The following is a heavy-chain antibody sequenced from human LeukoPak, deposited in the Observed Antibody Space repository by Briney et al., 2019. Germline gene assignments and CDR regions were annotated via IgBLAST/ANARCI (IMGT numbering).Heavy chain of an antibody. V-gene: IGHV3-7*04. J-gene: IGHJ5*02. CDR1: GFTFSSYW. Sequence: GGSLRLSCAASGFTFSSYWMSWVHQAPGKGLEWVANIKQDGSEKYYVDSVKGRLTISRDNAKNSLYLQMNSLRAEDTAVYYCAREWPANYYGSGSSYPWGQGTLVTVSS. CDR3: AREWPANYYGSGSSYP. CDR2: IKQDGSEK. D-gene: IGHD3-10*01.